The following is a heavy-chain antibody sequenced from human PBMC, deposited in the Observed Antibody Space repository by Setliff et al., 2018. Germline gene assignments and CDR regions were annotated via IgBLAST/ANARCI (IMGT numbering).Heavy chain of an antibody. CDR2: ISGLHFET. J-gene: IGHJ4*02. Sequence: PGGSLRLSCTPSGFNFYDFALSWVRQAPGKGREWVSVISGLHFETSYAESVRGRFIISRDNSENTLYLQMSSLRAGDTAVYYCARHDTTWPGVIDSWGQGTLVTVSS. V-gene: IGHV3-23*01. D-gene: IGHD2-21*01. CDR1: GFNFYDFA. CDR3: ARHDTTWPGVIDS.